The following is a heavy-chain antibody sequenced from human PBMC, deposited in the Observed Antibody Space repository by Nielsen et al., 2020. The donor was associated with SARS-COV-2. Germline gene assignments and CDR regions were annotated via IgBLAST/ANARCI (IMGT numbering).Heavy chain of an antibody. CDR3: ARARFGEAIPIDY. CDR1: GFTFSSYW. J-gene: IGHJ4*02. V-gene: IGHV3-7*03. CDR2: IKQDGSEK. Sequence: GGSLRLSCAASGFTFSSYWMSWVRQAPGKGLEWVANIKQDGSEKYYVDSVKGRFTISRDNAKNSLYLQMNSLRAEDTAVYYCARARFGEAIPIDYWGQGTLVTVSS. D-gene: IGHD3-10*01.